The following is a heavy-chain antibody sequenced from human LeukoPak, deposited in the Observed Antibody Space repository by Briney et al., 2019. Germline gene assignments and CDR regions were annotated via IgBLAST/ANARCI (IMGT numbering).Heavy chain of an antibody. V-gene: IGHV3-23*01. Sequence: GGSLRLSCAASGFTFGSYAMSWVRQAPGKGLEWVSAISGSGGSTYYADSVKGRFTISRDNSKNTLYLQMNSLRAEGTAVYYCASRLSYCSGGSCYSHHDAFDIWGQGTMVTVSS. D-gene: IGHD2-15*01. J-gene: IGHJ3*02. CDR2: ISGSGGST. CDR3: ASRLSYCSGGSCYSHHDAFDI. CDR1: GFTFGSYA.